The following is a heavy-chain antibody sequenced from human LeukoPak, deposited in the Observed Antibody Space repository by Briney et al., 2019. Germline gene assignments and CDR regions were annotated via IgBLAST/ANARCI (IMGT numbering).Heavy chain of an antibody. V-gene: IGHV4-4*02. CDR1: GDSISSNNW. Sequence: SGTLSLTCAVSGDSISSNNWWSWVRPPPGKGLEWIGEIYHSGSTNYNPSLKSRVTISVDKSKNQFSLRLSSVTAADTAAYYCARDDMVATTWGQGTLVTVSS. CDR3: ARDDMVATT. D-gene: IGHD5-12*01. J-gene: IGHJ5*02. CDR2: IYHSGST.